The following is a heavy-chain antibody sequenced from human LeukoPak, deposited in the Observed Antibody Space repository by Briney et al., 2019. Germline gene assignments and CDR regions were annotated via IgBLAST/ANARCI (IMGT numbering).Heavy chain of an antibody. Sequence: GGSLRLSCAASGFTFSIYNLIWVRQAPGKGLEWVSYISSSRSKIHYADSVKGRFTISRDNAKNSLYLQMNSLRADDTAVYYCSIDLGHCGGVSCRSWGQGTLVTVSS. D-gene: IGHD2-21*01. CDR1: GFTFSIYN. V-gene: IGHV3-48*01. J-gene: IGHJ4*02. CDR3: SIDLGHCGGVSCRS. CDR2: ISSSRSKI.